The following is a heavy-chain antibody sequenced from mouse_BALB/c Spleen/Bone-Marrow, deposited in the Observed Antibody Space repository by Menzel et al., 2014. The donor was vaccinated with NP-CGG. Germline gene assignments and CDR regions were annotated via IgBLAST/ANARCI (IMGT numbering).Heavy chain of an antibody. D-gene: IGHD5-1*01. CDR2: INPSNGGT. CDR3: TRLPH. V-gene: IGHV1S81*02. CDR1: GYTFTSYY. J-gene: IGHJ4*01. Sequence: QVKLVESGAELVKPGASVKLSCKASGYTFTSYYMYWVKQRPGQGLEWIGEINPSNGGTNFNEKFKSRATLTVDKSSSTAYMQLSSLTSEDSAVYYCTRLPHWGQGTSVTVSS.